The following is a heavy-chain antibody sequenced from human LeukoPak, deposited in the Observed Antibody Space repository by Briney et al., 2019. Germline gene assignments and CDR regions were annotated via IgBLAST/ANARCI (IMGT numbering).Heavy chain of an antibody. CDR2: ISGSGGST. Sequence: GGSLRLSCAASGFTFSSYAMSWVRQAPGKGLEWVSAISGSGGSTYCADSVKGRFTISRDNSKDTLYLQMNSLRAEDTAVYYCATRGGYSSSSIDYWGQGTLVTVSS. D-gene: IGHD6-6*01. CDR1: GFTFSSYA. J-gene: IGHJ4*02. V-gene: IGHV3-23*01. CDR3: ATRGGYSSSSIDY.